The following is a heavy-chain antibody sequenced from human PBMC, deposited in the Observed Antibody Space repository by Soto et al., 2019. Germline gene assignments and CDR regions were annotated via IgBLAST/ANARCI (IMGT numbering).Heavy chain of an antibody. CDR1: GYTLTELS. V-gene: IGHV1-24*01. CDR3: ATAAGSWNDAFKGNNYFDY. J-gene: IGHJ4*02. CDR2: FDPEDGET. D-gene: IGHD1-1*01. Sequence: VASVKVSCKVSGYTLTELSMHWVRQAPGKGLEWMGGFDPEDGETIYAQKFQGRVTMTEDTSTDTAYMELSSLRSEDTAVYYCATAAGSWNDAFKGNNYFDYWGQGTLVTVSS.